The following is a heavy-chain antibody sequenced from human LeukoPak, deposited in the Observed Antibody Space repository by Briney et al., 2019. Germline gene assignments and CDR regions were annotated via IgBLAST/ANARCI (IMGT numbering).Heavy chain of an antibody. V-gene: IGHV4-34*01. J-gene: IGHJ5*02. CDR1: GGSFSGYY. CDR3: ASRYYSSSWYVNWFDP. D-gene: IGHD6-13*01. CDR2: INHSGST. Sequence: PSETLSLTCAVYGGSFSGYYWSWIRQPPGKGLEWIGEINHSGSTNYNPSLKSRVTISVDTSKNQFSLKLGSVTAADTAVYYCASRYYSSSWYVNWFDPWGQGTLVTVSS.